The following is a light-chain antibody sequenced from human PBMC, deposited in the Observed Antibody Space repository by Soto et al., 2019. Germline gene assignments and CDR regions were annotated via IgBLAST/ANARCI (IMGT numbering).Light chain of an antibody. Sequence: EIVVTQSPGTLSLSPGDGGTRSCRASQRVNSKYLAWYQQTPGQAPRLLIYGASNRPNGISDRFSDSGSGTNFTLTISRLEPEDFRMYYCQWYSSSPETFGQPTKVEIK. J-gene: IGKJ1*01. V-gene: IGKV3-20*01. CDR1: QRVNSKY. CDR3: QWYSSSPET. CDR2: GAS.